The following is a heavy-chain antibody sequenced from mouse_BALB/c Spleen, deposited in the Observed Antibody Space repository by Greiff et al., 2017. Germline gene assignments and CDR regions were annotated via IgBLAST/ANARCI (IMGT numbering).Heavy chain of an antibody. CDR1: GFTFSSYA. CDR3: ARRAGYFDY. Sequence: EVQVVESGGGLVKPGGSLKLSCAASGFTFSSYAMSWVRQSPEKRLEWVAEISSGGSYTYYPDTVTGRFTISRDNAKNTLYLEMSSLRSEDTAMYYCARRAGYFDYWGQGTTLTVSS. V-gene: IGHV5-9-4*01. D-gene: IGHD3-3*01. J-gene: IGHJ2*01. CDR2: ISSGGSYT.